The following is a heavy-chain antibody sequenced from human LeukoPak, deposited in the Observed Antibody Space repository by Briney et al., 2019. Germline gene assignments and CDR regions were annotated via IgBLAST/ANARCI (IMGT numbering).Heavy chain of an antibody. V-gene: IGHV1-69*04. Sequence: ASVKVSCKASGGTFSSYAISWVRQAPGQGLEWMGRIIPILGIANYAQKFQGRVTITADKSTSTAYMELSSLRSEDTAVYYCAWSVLIPHNWFDPWGQGTLVTVSS. CDR3: AWSVLIPHNWFDP. D-gene: IGHD3-3*01. CDR2: IIPILGIA. J-gene: IGHJ5*02. CDR1: GGTFSSYA.